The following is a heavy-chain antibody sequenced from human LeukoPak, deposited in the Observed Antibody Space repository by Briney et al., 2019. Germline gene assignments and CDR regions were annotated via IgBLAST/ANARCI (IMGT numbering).Heavy chain of an antibody. D-gene: IGHD6-19*01. CDR2: IQYDGSNV. CDR3: VRKMGVAGWYFDL. Sequence: GGSLRLSCAASAFTFCSHDMHWVRQAPGKGLEWVIFIQYDGSNVNYGASARGRFTISRDNSENTLYLQMNSLRADDTAVYYCVRKMGVAGWYFDLWGRGTLVTVSS. CDR1: AFTFCSHD. J-gene: IGHJ2*01. V-gene: IGHV3-30*02.